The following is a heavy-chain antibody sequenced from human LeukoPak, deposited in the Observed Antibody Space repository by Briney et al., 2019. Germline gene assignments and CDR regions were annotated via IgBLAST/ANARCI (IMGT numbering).Heavy chain of an antibody. D-gene: IGHD3-16*02. J-gene: IGHJ4*02. CDR3: ATVRGDYVWGSYRPAALFDY. V-gene: IGHV1-24*01. CDR1: GYTLTELS. CDR2: FDPEDGET. Sequence: GASVKVSCKVSGYTLTELSMHWVRQAPGKGLEWMGGFDPEDGETIYAQKFQGRVTMTEDTSTDTAYMELSSLRSEDTAVYYCATVRGDYVWGSYRPAALFDYWGQGTLVTVSS.